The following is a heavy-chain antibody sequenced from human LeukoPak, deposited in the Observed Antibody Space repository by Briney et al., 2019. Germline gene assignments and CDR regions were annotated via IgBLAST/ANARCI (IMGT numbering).Heavy chain of an antibody. CDR3: ARHVRYCSGGSCYSGYYYGMDV. V-gene: IGHV4-39*01. D-gene: IGHD2-15*01. Sequence: SETLSLTCSVSGGSISSSSYYWGWIRQPPGKGLEWIGSIYYSGSTYYNPSLESRVTISVDTSKNQFSLKLSSVTAADTAVYYCARHVRYCSGGSCYSGYYYGMDVWGQGTTVTVSS. CDR2: IYYSGST. CDR1: GGSISSSSYY. J-gene: IGHJ6*02.